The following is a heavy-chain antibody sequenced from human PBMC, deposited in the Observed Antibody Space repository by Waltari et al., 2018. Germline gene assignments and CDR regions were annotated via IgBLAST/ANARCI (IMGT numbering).Heavy chain of an antibody. Sequence: QVQLVESGGGVVQPGGSLRLSCAASGFTFSSYGMHWVSQAPGKGLGWVAFIRYDGSKKYYADSVKGRFTISRDNSNNTLYLQMNSLRAEDTAVYYCAKDRCSSTSCFWGSFDYWGQGTLVTVSS. CDR2: IRYDGSKK. J-gene: IGHJ4*02. CDR3: AKDRCSSTSCFWGSFDY. CDR1: GFTFSSYG. V-gene: IGHV3-30*02. D-gene: IGHD2-2*01.